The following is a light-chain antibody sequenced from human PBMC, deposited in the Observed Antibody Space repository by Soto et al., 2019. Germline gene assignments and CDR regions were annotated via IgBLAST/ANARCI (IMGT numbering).Light chain of an antibody. J-gene: IGKJ5*01. V-gene: IGKV1-39*01. CDR3: QQGQSTPIT. CDR1: QPISGY. CDR2: DAS. Sequence: DIQMTQSPSSLSAAIGDRGILTCRSSQPISGYLNWYQQKPGKAPKPLIHDASSLQSGVTSRFSGSGSGTDFSLTISNLQPEDFATYYCQQGQSTPITFGPGTRLDIK.